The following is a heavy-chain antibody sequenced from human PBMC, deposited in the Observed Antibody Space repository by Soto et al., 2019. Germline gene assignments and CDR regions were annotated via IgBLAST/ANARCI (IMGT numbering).Heavy chain of an antibody. CDR3: AIRTGQLAIISEFDGDWFFEV. Sequence: SGAEVKKPGASLKVSCKASGYTFTDYYIHWVRQAPGQGLEWVGWINPDSGGTNLAQRFQGRVTMTSDTSINTAYMELSSLRSDDTAVYYCAIRTGQLAIISEFDGDWFFEVWGRGTLVTVSS. J-gene: IGHJ2*01. D-gene: IGHD2-2*01. CDR1: GYTFTDYY. CDR2: INPDSGGT. V-gene: IGHV1-2*02.